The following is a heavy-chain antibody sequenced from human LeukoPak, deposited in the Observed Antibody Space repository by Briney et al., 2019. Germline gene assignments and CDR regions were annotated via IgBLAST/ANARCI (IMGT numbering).Heavy chain of an antibody. J-gene: IGHJ4*02. D-gene: IGHD3-9*01. CDR2: INHSGTP. Sequence: INHSGTPNYNPSLKSPVTISVDTSKNQFSLKLSSVTAADTAVYYCARSYYDILTGYYYFDYWGQGTLVTVSS. V-gene: IGHV4-34*13. CDR3: ARSYYDILTGYYYFDY.